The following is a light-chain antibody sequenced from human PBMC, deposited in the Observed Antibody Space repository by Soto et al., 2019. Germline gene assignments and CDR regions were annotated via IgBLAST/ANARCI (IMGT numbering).Light chain of an antibody. J-gene: IGLJ2*01. V-gene: IGLV1-40*01. CDR1: SSNIGAGYD. CDR2: GNT. Sequence: QSVLTQPPSVSVAPGQRVTVSFTGRSSNIGAGYDVQWYQQLPGAAPRLLIFGNTNRPSGVPDRFSGSRSGTSASLAISGLQAEDEADYYCQSYDISLSVSVVFGGGTTLTVL. CDR3: QSYDISLSVSVV.